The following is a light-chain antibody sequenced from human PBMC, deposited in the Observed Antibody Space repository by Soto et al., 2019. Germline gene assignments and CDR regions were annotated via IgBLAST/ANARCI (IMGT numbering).Light chain of an antibody. V-gene: IGLV1-40*01. CDR3: HSYDSSLSGYA. Sequence: QSVLTQPPSVSEAPGQRVTISCTGSSSNIGAGYEAHWYQQVPGTAPKLLIYENNNRPSGVPVRFSGSKSGTSASLAITGLQAEDEAEYYCHSYDSSLSGYAFGSGTKVTVL. CDR2: ENN. CDR1: SSNIGAGYE. J-gene: IGLJ1*01.